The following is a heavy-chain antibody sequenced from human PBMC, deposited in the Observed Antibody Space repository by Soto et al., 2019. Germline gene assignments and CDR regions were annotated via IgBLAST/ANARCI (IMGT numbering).Heavy chain of an antibody. CDR1: GFTFSSYG. V-gene: IGHV3-33*01. CDR2: IWYDGSNK. D-gene: IGHD6-13*01. J-gene: IGHJ5*02. CDR3: ARDSWYRLQNWFDP. Sequence: QVQLVESGGGVVQPGRSLRLSCAASGFTFSSYGMHWVRQAPGKGLEWVAVIWYDGSNKYYADSVKGRFTISRDNSKNTLYLQMNSLRAEDTAVYYCARDSWYRLQNWFDPWGQGTLVTVSS.